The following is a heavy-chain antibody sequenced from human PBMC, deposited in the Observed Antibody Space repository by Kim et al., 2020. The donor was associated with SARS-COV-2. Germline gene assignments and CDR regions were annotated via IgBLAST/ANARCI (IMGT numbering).Heavy chain of an antibody. CDR2: INSDGSST. CDR1: GFTFSSYW. J-gene: IGHJ6*02. CDR3: ARDLPHCYDSSGGDRYYDYYGIDI. D-gene: IGHD3-22*01. Sequence: GGSLRLSCAVSGFTFSSYWKYWVRQAPGKGLVWVSRINSDGSSTSYADSVKGRLTISRDNAKNTLYLQMNSLRAEDTAVYYCARDLPHCYDSSGGDRYYDYYGIDIWGQGTTVTVSS. V-gene: IGHV3-74*01.